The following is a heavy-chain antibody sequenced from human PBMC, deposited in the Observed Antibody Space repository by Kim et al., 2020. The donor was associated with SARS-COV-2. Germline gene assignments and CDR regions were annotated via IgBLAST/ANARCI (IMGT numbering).Heavy chain of an antibody. Sequence: GGSLRLSCAASGFTFSSYAMSWVRQAPGKGLEWVSAISGSGGSTYYADSVKGRFTISRDNSKNTLYLQMNSLRAEDTAVYYCAKDGLGYYDSSGYFGYWGQGTLVTVSS. CDR2: ISGSGGST. V-gene: IGHV3-23*01. D-gene: IGHD3-22*01. J-gene: IGHJ4*02. CDR1: GFTFSSYA. CDR3: AKDGLGYYDSSGYFGY.